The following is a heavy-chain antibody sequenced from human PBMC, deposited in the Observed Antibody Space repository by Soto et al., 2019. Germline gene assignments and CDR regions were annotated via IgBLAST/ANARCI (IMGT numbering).Heavy chain of an antibody. CDR3: ARVMCGDCSSYYYSSMDV. D-gene: IGHD2-21*02. V-gene: IGHV6-1*01. CDR2: TYYRSKWYN. Sequence: SQTLSLTCAISGDSVSSNSAAWNWIRQSPSRGLEWLGRTYYRSKWYNDYAVSVKSRITINPDTSKNQFSLQLNSVTPEDTAIYYCARVMCGDCSSYYYSSMDVWGQGTTVTVS. CDR1: GDSVSSNSAA. J-gene: IGHJ6*02.